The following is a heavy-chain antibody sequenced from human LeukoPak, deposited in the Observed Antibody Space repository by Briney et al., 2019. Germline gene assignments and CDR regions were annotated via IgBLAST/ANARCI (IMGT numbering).Heavy chain of an antibody. CDR3: ARDWYCSGGSCYSPNYYAMDV. J-gene: IGHJ6*02. CDR2: ISSSSSNK. D-gene: IGHD2-15*01. Sequence: GGSLRLSCAVSGFTFSAHSMNWVRQAPGKGLEWVSYISSSSSNKYYADSVKGRLTISRDNAENSMYLQMNSLRDEDTAVYYCARDWYCSGGSCYSPNYYAMDVWGQGSTVTVSS. CDR1: GFTFSAHS. V-gene: IGHV3-48*02.